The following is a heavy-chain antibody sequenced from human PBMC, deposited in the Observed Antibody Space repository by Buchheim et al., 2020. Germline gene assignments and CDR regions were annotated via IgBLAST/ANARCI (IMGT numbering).Heavy chain of an antibody. CDR2: INHSGST. D-gene: IGHD3-3*01. Sequence: QVQLQQWGAGLLKPSETLSLTCAVYGGSFSGYYWSWIRQPPGKGLEWIGEINHSGSTNYNPSLKSRVTISVDTSTTQFSLKLSSVTAADTAVYYCARAKKGFWNRSNWFDPWGQGTL. J-gene: IGHJ5*02. V-gene: IGHV4-34*01. CDR3: ARAKKGFWNRSNWFDP. CDR1: GGSFSGYY.